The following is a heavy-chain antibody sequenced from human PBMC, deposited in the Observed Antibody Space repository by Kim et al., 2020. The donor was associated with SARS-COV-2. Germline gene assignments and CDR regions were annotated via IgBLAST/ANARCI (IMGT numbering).Heavy chain of an antibody. CDR1: GGSISSYY. CDR3: ARRDPIAAAGVDP. D-gene: IGHD6-13*01. Sequence: SETLSLTCTVSGGSISSYYWSWIRQPPGKGLEWIGYIYYSGSTNYNPSLKSRVTISVDTSKNQFSLKLSSVTAADTAVYYCARRDPIAAAGVDPWGQGTLVTVSS. J-gene: IGHJ5*02. V-gene: IGHV4-59*01. CDR2: IYYSGST.